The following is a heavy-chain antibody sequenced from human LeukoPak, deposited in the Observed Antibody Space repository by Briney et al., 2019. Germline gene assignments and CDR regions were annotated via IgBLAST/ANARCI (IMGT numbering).Heavy chain of an antibody. V-gene: IGHV3-30*18. D-gene: IGHD5-12*01. Sequence: GGSLRLSCAASGFTFSRYGMPWVRQAPGKGLEWVAVILSDGSIKYYADSVKGRFTISRDNSKNTLHLQMNSLRIEDTAVYHCAKLSGYGFEAAFDIWGQGTMVTVSS. J-gene: IGHJ3*02. CDR3: AKLSGYGFEAAFDI. CDR1: GFTFSRYG. CDR2: ILSDGSIK.